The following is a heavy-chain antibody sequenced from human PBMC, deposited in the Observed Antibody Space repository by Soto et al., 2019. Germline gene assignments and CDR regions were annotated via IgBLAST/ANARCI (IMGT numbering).Heavy chain of an antibody. Sequence: SQTLSLTCAISGDSISRNTAAWNWIRRSPSRGLEWLGRTYYRSKWYNEYAVSVKSRITINPDTSKNQFSLQLNSVTPEDTAVYSCARDISFKFDYWGQGSLVTVSS. CDR3: ARDISFKFDY. D-gene: IGHD3-3*02. CDR1: GDSISRNTAA. J-gene: IGHJ4*02. V-gene: IGHV6-1*01. CDR2: TYYRSKWYN.